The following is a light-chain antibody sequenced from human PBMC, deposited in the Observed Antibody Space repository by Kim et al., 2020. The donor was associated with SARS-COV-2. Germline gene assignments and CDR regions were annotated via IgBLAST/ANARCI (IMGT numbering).Light chain of an antibody. J-gene: IGLJ2*01. Sequence: QSAVTQPPSASGSPGQSVTISCSGSSSDIGGNNHVSWYQQHPGKAPRLLIYAVTSRPSGVPDRFAGSKSGNTASLTVSGLQADDEADYYCSSYAGNKNVVFGGGTKVTVL. CDR1: SSDIGGNNH. CDR3: SSYAGNKNVV. V-gene: IGLV2-8*01. CDR2: AVT.